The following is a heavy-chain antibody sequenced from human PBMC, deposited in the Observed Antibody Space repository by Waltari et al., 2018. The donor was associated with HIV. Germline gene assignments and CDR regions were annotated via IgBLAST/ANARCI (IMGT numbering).Heavy chain of an antibody. CDR3: ATTHGSGDYDNDFDY. CDR1: GLTVCFFW. Sequence: EVQLVESVRGWAQPGGSLTLTCDASGLTVCFFWFRWVRQARGKGLEWVANINQAGTERHYVDSVRGRFTISRDNGKTSLFLQMDNLSVEDTAVYYCATTHGSGDYDNDFDYWGQGTLV. V-gene: IGHV3-7*01. CDR2: INQAGTER. J-gene: IGHJ4*02. D-gene: IGHD3-10*01.